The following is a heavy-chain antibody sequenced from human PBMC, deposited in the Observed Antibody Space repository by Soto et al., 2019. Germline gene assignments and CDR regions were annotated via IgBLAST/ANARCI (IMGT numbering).Heavy chain of an antibody. J-gene: IGHJ3*02. Sequence: ASVKVSCKASGGTFSSYTISWVRQAPGQGLEWMGRIIPILGIANYAQKFQGRVTITADKSTSTAYMELSSLRSEDTAVYYCARFQSETRDLNAFDIWGQGTMVTVSS. CDR1: GGTFSSYT. V-gene: IGHV1-69*02. D-gene: IGHD3-3*01. CDR3: ARFQSETRDLNAFDI. CDR2: IIPILGIA.